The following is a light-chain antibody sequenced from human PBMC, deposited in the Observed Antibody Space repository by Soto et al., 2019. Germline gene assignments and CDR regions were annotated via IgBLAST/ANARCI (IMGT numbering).Light chain of an antibody. Sequence: EIVLTQSPATLSLSPGERATLSCRASQSVDSYLAWYQQKPGQAPRLLIFGASTRATGIPARVSGSGSGTEFTLTISSLQSEDFAVYYCQQYNNWPRTFGQGTKVDIK. V-gene: IGKV3-15*01. CDR2: GAS. CDR3: QQYNNWPRT. CDR1: QSVDSY. J-gene: IGKJ1*01.